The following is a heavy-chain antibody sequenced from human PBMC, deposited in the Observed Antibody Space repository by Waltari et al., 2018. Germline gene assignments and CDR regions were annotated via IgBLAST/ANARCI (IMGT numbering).Heavy chain of an antibody. D-gene: IGHD3-3*01. Sequence: QVQLQESGPGLVKPSETLSLTCTVSGGSISSYYWSWIRQPPGQGLEWIGYIYYSGSTNYNPSLKSRVTISVDTSKNQFSLKLSSVTAADTAVYYCARVSPSPREYYDFWSGYLIPRTSETYYYYMDVWGKGTTVTISS. CDR1: GGSISSYY. CDR2: IYYSGST. V-gene: IGHV4-59*01. CDR3: ARVSPSPREYYDFWSGYLIPRTSETYYYYMDV. J-gene: IGHJ6*03.